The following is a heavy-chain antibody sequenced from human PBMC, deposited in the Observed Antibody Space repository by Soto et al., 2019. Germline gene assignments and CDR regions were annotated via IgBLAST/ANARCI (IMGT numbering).Heavy chain of an antibody. J-gene: IGHJ5*02. V-gene: IGHV4-31*03. CDR3: ARDGGIAAAGYNWFDP. D-gene: IGHD6-13*01. CDR2: IYYSGST. CDR1: GGSISSGGYY. Sequence: SETLSLTCTVSGGSISSGGYYWSWIRQHPGKGLEWIGYIYYSGSTYYNPSLKSRVTISVDTSKNQFSLKLSSVTAADTAVYYCARDGGIAAAGYNWFDPWGQGTLVTVS.